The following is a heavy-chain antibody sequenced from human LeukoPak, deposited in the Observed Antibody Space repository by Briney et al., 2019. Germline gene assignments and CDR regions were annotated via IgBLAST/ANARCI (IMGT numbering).Heavy chain of an antibody. CDR1: GGSVRSGAYF. CDR2: IHYSGSA. CDR3: ARERDSNYYDSRGYSDAFDI. V-gene: IGHV4-31*03. D-gene: IGHD3-22*01. J-gene: IGHJ3*02. Sequence: SQTLSLTCTVSGGSVRSGAYFWSWICQRPGKGLEWIGYIHYSGSAYYNPSLKSRITVSVDTTKNQFSLKLSSVTAADTAVYYCARERDSNYYDSRGYSDAFDIWGQGTMVTVSS.